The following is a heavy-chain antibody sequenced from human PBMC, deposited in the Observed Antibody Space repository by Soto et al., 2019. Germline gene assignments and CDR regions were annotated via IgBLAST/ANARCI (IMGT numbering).Heavy chain of an antibody. CDR1: GGSISSYY. CDR2: IYYSGST. Sequence: PSETLSLTCTVSGGSISSYYWSWIRQPPGKGLEWIGYIYYSGSTNYNPSLKSRVTISVDTSKNQFSLKLSSVTAVDTAVYYCARGEKTLDYCGMDVWGQGTMVTVSS. D-gene: IGHD1-26*01. J-gene: IGHJ6*02. CDR3: ARGEKTLDYCGMDV. V-gene: IGHV4-59*01.